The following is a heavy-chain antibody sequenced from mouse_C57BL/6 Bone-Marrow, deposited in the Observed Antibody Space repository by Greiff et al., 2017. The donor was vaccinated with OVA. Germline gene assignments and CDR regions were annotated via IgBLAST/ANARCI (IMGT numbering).Heavy chain of an antibody. J-gene: IGHJ4*01. CDR2: ISNGGGST. V-gene: IGHV5-12*01. Sequence: EVKLVESGGGLVQPGGSLKLSCAASGFTFSDYYMYWVRQTPEKRLEWVAYISNGGGSTYYPDTVKGRFTISRDNAKNTLYLQMSRLKSEDTAMYYCARHRDYYGSSYVDYAMDYWGQGTSVTVSS. CDR1: GFTFSDYY. D-gene: IGHD1-1*01. CDR3: ARHRDYYGSSYVDYAMDY.